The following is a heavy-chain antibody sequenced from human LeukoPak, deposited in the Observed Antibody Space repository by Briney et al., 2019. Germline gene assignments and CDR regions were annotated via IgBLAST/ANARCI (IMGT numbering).Heavy chain of an antibody. D-gene: IGHD3-22*01. CDR2: IRYDGSNK. J-gene: IGHJ4*02. V-gene: IGHV3-30*02. Sequence: GGSLRLSCAASGFTFSSYGMHWVRQAPGKGLEWVAFIRYDGSNKYYADSVKGRFTISRGNSKNTLYLQMNSLRAEDTAVYYCAKRYYYDSSGYDNWGQGTLVTVSS. CDR3: AKRYYYDSSGYDN. CDR1: GFTFSSYG.